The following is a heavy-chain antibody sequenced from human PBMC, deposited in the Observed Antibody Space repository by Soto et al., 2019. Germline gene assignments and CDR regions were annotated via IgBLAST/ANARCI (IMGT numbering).Heavy chain of an antibody. CDR1: DDSVSRRXFY. D-gene: IGHD3-22*01. CDR3: ARHKTYYYESPSSTPTRGSDY. Sequence: SETLSLTCXVSDDSVSRRXFYXXWIRQTPGKGLEXXGXISYSGISHYNPSLRSRATMSIVTSKNHFSLELSSVTAADTAVYYCARHKTYYYESPSSTPTRGSDYWGQGTLVTVSS. CDR2: ISYSGIS. J-gene: IGHJ4*02. V-gene: IGHV4-39*01.